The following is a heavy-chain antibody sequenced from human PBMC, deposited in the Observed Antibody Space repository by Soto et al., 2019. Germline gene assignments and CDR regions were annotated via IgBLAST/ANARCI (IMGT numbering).Heavy chain of an antibody. CDR1: GFTFDDYA. CDR3: ARDPSVTAIGRADH. J-gene: IGHJ4*02. D-gene: IGHD5-18*01. Sequence: EVQLVESGGGLGQPGRSLRLSCVVSGFTFDDYAMHWVRQAPGGGLEWVSGINWNSAVIGYADSVKGRFTISRDNAKNALYLQMTSLRSEDTALYYCARDPSVTAIGRADHWGQGTLVTVSS. V-gene: IGHV3-9*01. CDR2: INWNSAVI.